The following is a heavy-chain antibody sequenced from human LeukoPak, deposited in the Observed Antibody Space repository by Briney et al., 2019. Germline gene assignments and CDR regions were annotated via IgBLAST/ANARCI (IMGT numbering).Heavy chain of an antibody. CDR2: INQSGST. V-gene: IGHV4-34*01. D-gene: IGHD3-22*01. CDR1: GGSFSGYY. Sequence: SETLSLTCAVYGGSFSGYYWSWIRQPPGKGLEWIGEINQSGSTNYNPSLKSRVTISVDTSKNQFSLKLSSVTAADSAVYYCARGTLDSTGEGLDYWGQGTLVTVSS. CDR3: ARGTLDSTGEGLDY. J-gene: IGHJ4*02.